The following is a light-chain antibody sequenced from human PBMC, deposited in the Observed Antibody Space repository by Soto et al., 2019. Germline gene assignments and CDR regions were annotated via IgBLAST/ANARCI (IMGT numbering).Light chain of an antibody. CDR2: DAS. CDR3: QRYDSIPPT. CDR1: RDIGKF. J-gene: IGKJ5*01. V-gene: IGKV1-33*01. Sequence: DIQMTQSPSSLSASVGDRVTITCQASRDIGKFLNWFQEKPGKAPKLLIYDASNLQTGVASRFSGSGSGTDFTFTISNLHPEDFATYYCQRYDSIPPTFGQGTRLEIK.